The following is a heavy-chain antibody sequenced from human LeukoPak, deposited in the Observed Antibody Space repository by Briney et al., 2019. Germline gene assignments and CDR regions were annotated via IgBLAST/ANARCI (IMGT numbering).Heavy chain of an antibody. J-gene: IGHJ4*02. V-gene: IGHV4-61*08. CDR3: ARAVSGRFDY. CDR1: GGSISSGGYY. CDR2: IYYSGST. Sequence: SESLSLTCTVSGGSISSGGYYWSWLRQHPGKGLEWTGYIYYSGSTNYNPSLKSRVTISVDTSKNQFSLKLSSVTAADTAIYYCARAVSGRFDYWGQGTLVTVSS. D-gene: IGHD6-19*01.